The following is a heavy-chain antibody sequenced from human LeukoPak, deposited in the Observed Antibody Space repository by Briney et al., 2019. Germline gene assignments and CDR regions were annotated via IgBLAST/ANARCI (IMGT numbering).Heavy chain of an antibody. CDR3: TRGDSDYAEIDY. Sequence: PGGSLRLSCAASGFTFSSYGMHWVRQAPGKGLEWVGFIRSKAYGGTTEYAASVKGRFTISRDDSKSIAYLQMNSLKTEDTAVYYCTRGDSDYAEIDYWGQGTLVTVSS. CDR1: GFTFSSYG. J-gene: IGHJ4*02. CDR2: IRSKAYGGTT. V-gene: IGHV3-49*04. D-gene: IGHD4/OR15-4a*01.